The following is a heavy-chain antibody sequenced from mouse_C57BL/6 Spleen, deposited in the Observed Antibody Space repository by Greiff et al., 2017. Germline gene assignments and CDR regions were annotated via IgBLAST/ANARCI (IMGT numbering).Heavy chain of an antibody. CDR3: ARTEPNHYFDY. D-gene: IGHD6-1*01. Sequence: QVQLQQPGAELVKPGASVKLSCKASGYTFTSYWMQWVKPRPGPGPWLIGEIDPYDSYTNYNQKFKGKATWTVDTSSSTAYMQLSSLTSEDSAVYYCARTEPNHYFDYWGQGTTLTVSS. V-gene: IGHV1-50*01. J-gene: IGHJ2*01. CDR1: GYTFTSYW. CDR2: IDPYDSYT.